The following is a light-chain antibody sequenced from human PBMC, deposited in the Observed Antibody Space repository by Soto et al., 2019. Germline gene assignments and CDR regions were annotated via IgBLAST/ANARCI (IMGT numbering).Light chain of an antibody. Sequence: DIQMTQSPSSLSASVGDSVTITCRTGQTGIKYLNWYQQKPGKAPKLLIFAASNLHSEVPSRFSGSGSGTHSTLTISNLQPEDFATYYCQQSDTAPVTFGGGTKVEMK. CDR2: AAS. V-gene: IGKV1-39*01. CDR1: QTGIKY. CDR3: QQSDTAPVT. J-gene: IGKJ4*01.